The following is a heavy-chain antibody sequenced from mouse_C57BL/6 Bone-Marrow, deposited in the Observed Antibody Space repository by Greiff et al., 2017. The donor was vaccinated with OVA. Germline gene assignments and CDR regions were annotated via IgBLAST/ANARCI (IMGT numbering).Heavy chain of an antibody. CDR2: INPYNGGT. V-gene: IGHV1-19*01. CDR3: ARIEDYYGSSGDY. CDR1: GYTFTDYY. J-gene: IGHJ2*01. Sequence: VQLKQSGPVLVKPGASVKMSCKASGYTFTDYYMNWVKQSHGKSLEWIGVINPYNGGTSYNQKFKGKATLTVDKSSSTAYMELNSLTSEDSAVYYCARIEDYYGSSGDYWGQGTTLTVSS. D-gene: IGHD1-1*01.